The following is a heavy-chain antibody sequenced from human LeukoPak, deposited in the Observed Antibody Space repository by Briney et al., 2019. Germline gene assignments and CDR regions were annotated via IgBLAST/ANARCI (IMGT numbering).Heavy chain of an antibody. V-gene: IGHV3-23*01. CDR3: AKGLIAVAGTRFAGGYMDV. J-gene: IGHJ6*03. CDR2: ISGSGVST. CDR1: GFTFSSYA. D-gene: IGHD6-19*01. Sequence: GGSLRLSCAASGFTFSSYAMSWVRQAPGKGLEWVSSISGSGVSTYYAGSVQGRFTISRDNSKSALYLQMNSLRAEDTAVYYCAKGLIAVAGTRFAGGYMDVWGKGTTVTVSS.